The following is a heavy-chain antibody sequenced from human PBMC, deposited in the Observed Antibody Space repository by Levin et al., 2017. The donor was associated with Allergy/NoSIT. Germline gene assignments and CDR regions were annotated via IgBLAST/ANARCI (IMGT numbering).Heavy chain of an antibody. CDR3: ARDRQPTYSTVVTPLHAFDI. D-gene: IGHD4-23*01. Sequence: LSLTCAASGFTFSSYGMHWVRQAPGKGLEWVAVIWYDGSNKYYADSVKGRFTISRDNSKNTLYLQMNSLRAEDTAVYYCARDRQPTYSTVVTPLHAFDIWGQGTMVTVSS. CDR2: IWYDGSNK. V-gene: IGHV3-33*01. J-gene: IGHJ3*02. CDR1: GFTFSSYG.